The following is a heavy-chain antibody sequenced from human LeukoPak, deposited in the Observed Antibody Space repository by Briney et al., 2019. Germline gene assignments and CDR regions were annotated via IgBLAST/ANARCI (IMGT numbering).Heavy chain of an antibody. CDR1: GGSISSSSYY. D-gene: IGHD2-15*01. CDR2: IYYSGST. Sequence: SETLSLTCTVSGGSISSSSYYWGWIRQPPGKGLEWIGSIYYSGSTYYNPSLKSRVTISVDTSKNQFSLKLSSVTAADTAVYYCARGPVGYCSGGSCYGDYWGQGTLVTVSS. J-gene: IGHJ4*02. V-gene: IGHV4-39*07. CDR3: ARGPVGYCSGGSCYGDY.